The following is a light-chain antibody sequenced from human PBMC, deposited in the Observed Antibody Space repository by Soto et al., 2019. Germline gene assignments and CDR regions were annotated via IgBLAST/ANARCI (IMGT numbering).Light chain of an antibody. Sequence: DIQMTQSPASLSASVGGRVTITCRANQGIANYLAWFQQKPGKVPKILISAASTLQSGVPSRFSATGTGIEFTLTISSLQPEDVATYFCLKYNGAPWTFGQGTEV. CDR2: AAS. J-gene: IGKJ1*01. CDR3: LKYNGAPWT. V-gene: IGKV1-27*01. CDR1: QGIANY.